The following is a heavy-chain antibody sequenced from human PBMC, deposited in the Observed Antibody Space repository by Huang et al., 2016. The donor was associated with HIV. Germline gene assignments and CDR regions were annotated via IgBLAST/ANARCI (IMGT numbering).Heavy chain of an antibody. CDR2: ISGSGGST. D-gene: IGHD6-13*01. CDR1: GFTFSSYV. Sequence: EVQLLESGGGLVQPGGSLRLSCAASGFTFSSYVMRWVRQAPGKGLEWVSAISGSGGSTYYADSVKGRFTISRDNSKNTLYLQMNSLRAEDTAVYYCAKDQRQQLVQDYWGQGTLVTVSS. J-gene: IGHJ4*02. V-gene: IGHV3-23*01. CDR3: AKDQRQQLVQDY.